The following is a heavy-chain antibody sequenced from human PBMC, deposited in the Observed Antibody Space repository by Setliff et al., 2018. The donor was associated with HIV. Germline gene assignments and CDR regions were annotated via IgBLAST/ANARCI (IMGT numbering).Heavy chain of an antibody. CDR1: GYSISSGFY. J-gene: IGHJ1*01. V-gene: IGHV4-38-2*01. D-gene: IGHD1-26*01. CDR3: ARQSSGSPEYFQH. CDR2: IYHSGST. Sequence: PSETLSLTCAVSGYSISSGFYWGWIRQPPGKGLEWIGTIYHSGSTYYNPSLKSRVTISVDTSKNQFSLKVSSVTAADTAVYYCARQSSGSPEYFQHWGQGTQVTVSS.